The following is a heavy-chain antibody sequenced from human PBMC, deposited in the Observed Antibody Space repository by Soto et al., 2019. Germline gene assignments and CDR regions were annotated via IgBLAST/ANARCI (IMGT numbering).Heavy chain of an antibody. CDR3: AKDFKVSGGHYGSLNYYYGMAV. D-gene: IGHD3-10*01. J-gene: IGHJ6*02. V-gene: IGHV3-23*01. CDR2: ISGSGGST. Sequence: PGGSLRLSCAASGFTFSSYAMSWVRQAPGKGLEWVSAISGSGGSTYYADSVKGRFTISRDNSKNTLYLQMNSLRAEDTAVYYCAKDFKVSGGHYGSLNYYYGMAVWGQGTTVTVSS. CDR1: GFTFSSYA.